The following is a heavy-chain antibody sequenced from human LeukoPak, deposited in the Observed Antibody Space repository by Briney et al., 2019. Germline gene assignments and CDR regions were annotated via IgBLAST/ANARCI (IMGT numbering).Heavy chain of an antibody. J-gene: IGHJ4*02. D-gene: IGHD3-22*01. CDR1: GGSISSGGYF. CDR2: IYHSEST. V-gene: IGHV4-30-2*01. CDR3: ARGTDDSSGYLSH. Sequence: PSETLSLTCAVSGGSISSGGYFWSWIRQPPGKGLEWIGYIYHSESTYYNPSLKSRVTISVDRSKNQFSLKLSSVTAADTAVYYCARGTDDSSGYLSHWGQGTLVTVSS.